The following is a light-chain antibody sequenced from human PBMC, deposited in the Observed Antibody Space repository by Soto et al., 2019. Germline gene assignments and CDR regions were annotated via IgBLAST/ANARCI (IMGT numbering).Light chain of an antibody. CDR2: GAS. CDR1: QSVSNNY. V-gene: IGKV3-20*01. J-gene: IGKJ4*02. CDR3: QQYISSPLT. Sequence: EIVLTQSPGTVSLSPREVATLSCRASQSVSNNYLAWYQQKPGQAPRLVIYGASNRATGIPDSFSASGSGTDFTLTISRLQPEDFAVYYCQQYISSPLTFGEGTKVDIK.